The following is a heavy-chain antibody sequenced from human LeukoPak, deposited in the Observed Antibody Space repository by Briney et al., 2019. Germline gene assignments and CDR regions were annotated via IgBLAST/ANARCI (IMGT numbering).Heavy chain of an antibody. CDR2: ISSSGSTI. J-gene: IGHJ4*02. D-gene: IGHD3-22*01. CDR1: GFTFSDYY. Sequence: GGSLRLSCAASGFTFSDYYMSWIRQAPGKGLEWVSYISSSGSTIYYADSVKGRFTISRDNAKNSLYLQMNSLRAENTAVYYCASTDYYDSSGYNYWGQGTLVTVSS. CDR3: ASTDYYDSSGYNY. V-gene: IGHV3-11*01.